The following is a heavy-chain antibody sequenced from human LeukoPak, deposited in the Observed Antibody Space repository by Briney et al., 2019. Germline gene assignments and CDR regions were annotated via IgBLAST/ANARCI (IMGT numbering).Heavy chain of an antibody. V-gene: IGHV4-38-2*01. J-gene: IGHJ3*02. Sequence: PSETLSLTCAVSGYSLSRGYYWGWIRQPPGKGLEWIGSIYQGGNTYYNPSLRSRVSISIDTSKNQFSLRLSSVTAADTAVYYCARRQYYYDSSGYYPIHAFDIWGQGTMVTVSS. CDR2: IYQGGNT. CDR3: ARRQYYYDSSGYYPIHAFDI. D-gene: IGHD3-22*01. CDR1: GYSLSRGYY.